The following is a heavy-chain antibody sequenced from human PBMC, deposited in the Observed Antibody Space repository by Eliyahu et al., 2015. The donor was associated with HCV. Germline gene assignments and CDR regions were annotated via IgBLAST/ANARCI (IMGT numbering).Heavy chain of an antibody. V-gene: IGHV3-30-3*01. CDR1: GFTFXSYA. CDR2: ISYDGSNK. CDR3: ASSVVTPIAEYFQH. Sequence: QVQLVESGGGVVQPGRSLRLSCAASGFTFXSYAMHWVRQAPGKGLEWVAVISYDGSNKYYADSVKGRFTISRDNSKNTLYLQMNSLRAEDTAVYYCASSVVTPIAEYFQHWGQGTLVTVSS. D-gene: IGHD4-23*01. J-gene: IGHJ1*01.